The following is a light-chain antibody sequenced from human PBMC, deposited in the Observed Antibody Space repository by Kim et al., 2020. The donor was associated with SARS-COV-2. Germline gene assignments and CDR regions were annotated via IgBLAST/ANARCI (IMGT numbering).Light chain of an antibody. CDR2: WAS. CDR3: QQYYSTLT. J-gene: IGKJ4*01. CDR1: QNVLYSSNNKNY. V-gene: IGKV4-1*01. Sequence: DIVMTQSPDSLAVSLAERATINCKSSQNVLYSSNNKNYLAWYQQKPGQPPKLLIYWASTRESGVPDRFSGSGSGTDFTLTITSLQAEDVAVYFCQQYYSTLTFGGGTKVDIK.